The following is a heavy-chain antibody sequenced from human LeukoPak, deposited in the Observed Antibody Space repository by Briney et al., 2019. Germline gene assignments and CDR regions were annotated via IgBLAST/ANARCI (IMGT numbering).Heavy chain of an antibody. D-gene: IGHD6-19*01. J-gene: IGHJ6*03. V-gene: IGHV1-18*01. CDR2: ISAYNGNT. Sequence: GASVKVSCKASGYTFTSYGISWVRQAPGQGLEWMGWISAYNGNTNYAQKLQGRVTMTTDTSTSTAYMELSSLRSEDTAVYYCARGNRQWLVLLGYYYYMDVWGKGTTVTVSS. CDR1: GYTFTSYG. CDR3: ARGNRQWLVLLGYYYYMDV.